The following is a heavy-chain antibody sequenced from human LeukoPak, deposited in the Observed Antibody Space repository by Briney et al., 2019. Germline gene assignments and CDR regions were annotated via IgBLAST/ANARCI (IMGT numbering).Heavy chain of an antibody. CDR2: IYYSGST. J-gene: IGHJ3*02. CDR3: VRDKDIQGYSYGYYNESSGYADALDI. Sequence: SETLSLTCTVSGGSISSHYWSWIRQPPGKGLEWIGYIYYSGSTNYNPSLKSRVTISVDTSKNQFSLKLSSVTAADTALYYCVRDKDIQGYSYGYYNESSGYADALDIWGQGTMVTVSS. D-gene: IGHD5-18*01. CDR1: GGSISSHY. V-gene: IGHV4-59*11.